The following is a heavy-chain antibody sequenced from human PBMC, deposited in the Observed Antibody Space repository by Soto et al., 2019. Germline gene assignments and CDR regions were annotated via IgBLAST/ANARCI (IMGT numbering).Heavy chain of an antibody. D-gene: IGHD5-18*01. V-gene: IGHV1-69*13. CDR1: GDTFSSYA. Sequence: GASVKVSCKASGDTFSSYAISWVRQAPGQGLEWMGGIIPIFGTANYAQKFQGRVTITADESTSTAYMELSSLRSEDTAVYYCARGTRLIQLWSNFDYWGQGTLVTVSS. CDR3: ARGTRLIQLWSNFDY. J-gene: IGHJ4*02. CDR2: IIPIFGTA.